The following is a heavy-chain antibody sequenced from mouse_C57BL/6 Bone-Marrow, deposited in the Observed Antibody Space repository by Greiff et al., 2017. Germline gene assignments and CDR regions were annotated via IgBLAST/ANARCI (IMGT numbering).Heavy chain of an antibody. J-gene: IGHJ1*03. CDR2: ISYSGST. Sequence: DVQLQESGPGLAKPSQTLSLTCSVTGYSITSDYWNWIRKFPGNKLEYMGYISYSGSTYYNPSLKSRISITRDTSKNQYYLQLNSVTTEDTATYYCAISYDYDGPYWYFDVWGTGTTVTVSS. CDR3: AISYDYDGPYWYFDV. CDR1: GYSITSDY. D-gene: IGHD2-4*01. V-gene: IGHV3-8*01.